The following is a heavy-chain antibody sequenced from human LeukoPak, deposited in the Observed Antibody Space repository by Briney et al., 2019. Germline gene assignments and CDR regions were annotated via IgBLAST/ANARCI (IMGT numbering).Heavy chain of an antibody. CDR3: AKGAGDSSGWYLLFDY. V-gene: IGHV3-23*01. J-gene: IGHJ4*02. Sequence: GGSLRLSCAASGFTFSSYAMSWVRQAPGKGLEWVSAISGSGGSTYYADSVKGRFTISRDNSKNTLYLQMNSLRAEDTAVYYCAKGAGDSSGWYLLFDYWGQGTLVTVSS. CDR2: ISGSGGST. D-gene: IGHD6-19*01. CDR1: GFTFSSYA.